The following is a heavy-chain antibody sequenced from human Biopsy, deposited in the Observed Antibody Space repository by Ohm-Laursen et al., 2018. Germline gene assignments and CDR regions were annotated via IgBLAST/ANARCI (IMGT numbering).Heavy chain of an antibody. CDR1: GFNFHDYY. D-gene: IGHD3-16*02. CDR3: AKGRSSMTDAFNM. V-gene: IGHV3-9*01. J-gene: IGHJ3*02. Sequence: SLRLSCTASGFNFHDYYMHWVRQAPEKGLEWVAGISYNGGDIGYGDSVRGRFTISRDNAKKSLSLQLHSLRLGDTALYYCAKGRSSMTDAFNMWGQGTMVTVSS. CDR2: ISYNGGDI.